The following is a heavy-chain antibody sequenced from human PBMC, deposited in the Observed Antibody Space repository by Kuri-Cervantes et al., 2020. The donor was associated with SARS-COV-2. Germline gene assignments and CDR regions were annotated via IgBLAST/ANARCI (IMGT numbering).Heavy chain of an antibody. CDR3: ARDKRCSSTSCYTYGHFDY. Sequence: GESLKISCAASGFTFSSYAMSWVRQAPGKGLEWVSAISGSGGSTYYADSVKGRFTISRDNARNSLDLLLKSLRVEDTAVYYCARDKRCSSTSCYTYGHFDYWGQGTLVTVSS. CDR1: GFTFSSYA. J-gene: IGHJ4*02. CDR2: ISGSGGST. D-gene: IGHD2-2*02. V-gene: IGHV3-23*01.